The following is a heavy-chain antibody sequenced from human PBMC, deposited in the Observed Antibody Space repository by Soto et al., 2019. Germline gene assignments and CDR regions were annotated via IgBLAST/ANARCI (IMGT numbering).Heavy chain of an antibody. V-gene: IGHV5-51*01. CDR2: FYPGDSDT. D-gene: IGHD2-2*01. CDR1: GFTFTNYW. Sequence: GESLKISCRGSGFTFTNYWIAWVRQMPGKGLEWMGIFYPGDSDTSYSPSFQGQVTISADKSINTAYLHWSSLKASDTAMYYCAKHEGYCSSTTCSNFDYWGQGTLVTVSS. CDR3: AKHEGYCSSTTCSNFDY. J-gene: IGHJ4*02.